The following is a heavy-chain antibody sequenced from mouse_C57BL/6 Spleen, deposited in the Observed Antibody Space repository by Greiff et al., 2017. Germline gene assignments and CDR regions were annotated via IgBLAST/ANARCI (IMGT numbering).Heavy chain of an antibody. CDR2: ISYDGSN. CDR3: ARGGLRLLYAMDY. Sequence: EVKLVESGPGLVKPSQSLSLTCSVTGYSITSGYYWNWIRQFPGNKLELLGYISYDGSNNYNPSLKNRITITPDTSKNQFFLKLSSVTTEDTATYYCARGGLRLLYAMDYWGQGTSVTVSS. J-gene: IGHJ4*01. D-gene: IGHD2-4*01. V-gene: IGHV3-6*01. CDR1: GYSITSGYY.